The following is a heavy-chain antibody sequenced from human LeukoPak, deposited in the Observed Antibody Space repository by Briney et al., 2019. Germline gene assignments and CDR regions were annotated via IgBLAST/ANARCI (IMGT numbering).Heavy chain of an antibody. D-gene: IGHD2-15*01. Sequence: PGRSLRLSCAASGFNFNTYAMSWVRQAPGKGLEWVSSISGGGDSTYYADAVKGRFTISRDNTKNTLYLQMNSLRAEDTAVYYCVEDVVVIVAAKPGIWGQGTLVTVSS. V-gene: IGHV3-23*01. CDR2: ISGGGDST. J-gene: IGHJ4*02. CDR3: VEDVVVIVAAKPGI. CDR1: GFNFNTYA.